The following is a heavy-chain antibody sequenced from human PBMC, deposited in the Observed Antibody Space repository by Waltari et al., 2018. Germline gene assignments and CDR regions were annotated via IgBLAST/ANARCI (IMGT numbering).Heavy chain of an antibody. CDR2: INHSGST. D-gene: IGHD2-2*01. CDR1: GGSFSGYY. J-gene: IGHJ4*02. CDR3: ARGPNIVVVPAALLFFDY. Sequence: QVQLQQWGAGLLKPSETLSLTCAVSGGSFSGYYWSWIRQPPGKGLEWIGEINHSGSTNYNPSLKSRVTISVDTSKNQFSLKLSSVTAADTAVYYCARGPNIVVVPAALLFFDYWGQGTLVTVSS. V-gene: IGHV4-34*01.